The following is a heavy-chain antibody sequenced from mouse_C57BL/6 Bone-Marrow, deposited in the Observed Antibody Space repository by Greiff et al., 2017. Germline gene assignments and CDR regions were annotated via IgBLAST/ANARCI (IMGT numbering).Heavy chain of an antibody. CDR2: ISDGGSYT. CDR3: TREYDYAWVAD. CDR1: GFTFSNYA. J-gene: IGHJ3*01. V-gene: IGHV5-4*01. Sequence: EVKLVESGGGLVKPGGSLKLSCAASGFTFSNYAMSWVRQTPDKRLEWVATISDGGSYTYYPDNVKGRFTICRDNAKNKLYLQMSNLKSEDTAMYYCTREYDYAWVADWGQGTLVTVSA. D-gene: IGHD1-1*01.